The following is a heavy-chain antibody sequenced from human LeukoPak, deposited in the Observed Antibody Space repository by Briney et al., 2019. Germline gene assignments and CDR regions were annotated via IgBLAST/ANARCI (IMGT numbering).Heavy chain of an antibody. CDR1: GYTLTGYD. Sequence: ASVKVSCKASGYTLTGYDINWVRQATGQGLEWMGWMNPNSGNTGYAQKFQGRVTMTRNTSISTAYMELSSLRSEDTAVYYCARGQGSHGQQLGDYWGQGTLVTVSS. D-gene: IGHD6-13*01. V-gene: IGHV1-8*01. J-gene: IGHJ4*02. CDR2: MNPNSGNT. CDR3: ARGQGSHGQQLGDY.